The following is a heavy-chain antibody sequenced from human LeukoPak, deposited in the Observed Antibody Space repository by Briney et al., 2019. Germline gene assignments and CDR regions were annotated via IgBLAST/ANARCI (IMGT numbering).Heavy chain of an antibody. CDR2: ISSSGSTI. V-gene: IGHV3-11*01. J-gene: IGHJ3*02. Sequence: GGSLRLSCGASGFTFSDCYMNWIRQAPGKGLEWVSYISSSGSTIYYADSVKGRFTISRDNAKNSLYLQMNSLRAEDTAVYYCARELRGSGSYYAFDIWGQGTMVTVSS. D-gene: IGHD3-10*01. CDR1: GFTFSDCY. CDR3: ARELRGSGSYYAFDI.